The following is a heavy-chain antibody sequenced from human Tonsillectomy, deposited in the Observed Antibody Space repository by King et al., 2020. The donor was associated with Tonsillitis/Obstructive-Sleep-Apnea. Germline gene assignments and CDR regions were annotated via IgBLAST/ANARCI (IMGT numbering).Heavy chain of an antibody. D-gene: IGHD3-10*01. CDR3: ARVSNYGRDALDM. CDR2: IAYDGINK. CDR1: GFTFSSFS. V-gene: IGHV3-30*04. J-gene: IGHJ3*02. Sequence: VQLVESGGGVVQPGRSLRLSCAASGFTFSSFSMHWVRQAPGKGLEWVAVIAYDGINKYHADSVKGRFTVTRDNSKNTMYLQKNSLRTEDTAVYFCARVSNYGRDALDMWGQGTVVTVSS.